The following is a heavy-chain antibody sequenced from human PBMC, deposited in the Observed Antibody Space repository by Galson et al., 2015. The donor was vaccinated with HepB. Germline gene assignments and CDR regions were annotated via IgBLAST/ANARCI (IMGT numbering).Heavy chain of an antibody. Sequence: SLRLSCAASGFTFSSYSMNWVRQAPGKGLEWVSYISSSSSTIYYADSVKGRFTISRDNAKNSLYLQMNSLRAEDTAVYYCARDVREGIAARVVYYMDVWGKGTTVTVSS. CDR3: ARDVREGIAARVVYYMDV. J-gene: IGHJ6*03. CDR1: GFTFSSYS. CDR2: ISSSSSTI. V-gene: IGHV3-48*01. D-gene: IGHD6-6*01.